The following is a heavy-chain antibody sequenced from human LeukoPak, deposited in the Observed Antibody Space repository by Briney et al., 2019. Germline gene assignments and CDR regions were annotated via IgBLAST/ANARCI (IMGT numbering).Heavy chain of an antibody. V-gene: IGHV4-4*09. CDR1: GGSISSYF. CDR3: ARVYSSSWYYYYYMDV. CDR2: IYTSGST. D-gene: IGHD6-13*01. J-gene: IGHJ6*03. Sequence: SETLSLTCTVSGGSISSYFWSWIRQPPGKGLEWIGYIYTSGSTNYNPSLKSRVTISVDTSKNQFSLKLSSVTAADTAVYYCARVYSSSWYYYYYMDVWGKGTTVTVSS.